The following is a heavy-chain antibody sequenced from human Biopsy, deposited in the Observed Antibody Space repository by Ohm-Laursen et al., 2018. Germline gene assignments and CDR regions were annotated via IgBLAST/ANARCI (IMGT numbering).Heavy chain of an antibody. CDR1: GESFNGYY. J-gene: IGHJ6*02. Sequence: TLSLTCPVYGESFNGYYWSWIRQTPGKGLEWIGEINHSGRTNYNPSLKSQVTISVDTSKNQFSLKVRSVTAADTAVYYCVRGVDYYDPYHYYALDVWGQGTTVTVSS. CDR2: INHSGRT. D-gene: IGHD3-22*01. CDR3: VRGVDYYDPYHYYALDV. V-gene: IGHV4-34*01.